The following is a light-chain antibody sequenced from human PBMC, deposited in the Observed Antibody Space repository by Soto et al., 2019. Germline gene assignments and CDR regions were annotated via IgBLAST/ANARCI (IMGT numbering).Light chain of an antibody. CDR2: AAS. J-gene: IGKJ4*01. V-gene: IGKV1-9*01. CDR1: QGISSY. Sequence: DIPLTQSPSFLSASVGDRVTITCRASQGISSYLAWFQQKPGRAPKLLVYAASTLQSGVPSRFSGSGSGTEFTLTISSLQPEDFATYYCQQRKDYPLTFAGGTKVEIK. CDR3: QQRKDYPLT.